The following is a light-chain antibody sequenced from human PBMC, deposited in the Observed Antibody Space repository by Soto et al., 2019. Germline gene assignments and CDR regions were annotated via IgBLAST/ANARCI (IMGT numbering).Light chain of an antibody. J-gene: IGKJ4*02. V-gene: IGKV3-20*01. CDR2: GAS. CDR3: QQFAGS. Sequence: EVVLTQSPGTLSLSPGERATLSCRASQSVSSSYLAWYQQKPGQAPRLLIYGASSRATGIPDRFSGSGSGTDFTLTISGLEPEDFAVYYCQQFAGSFGGGTKVDIK. CDR1: QSVSSSY.